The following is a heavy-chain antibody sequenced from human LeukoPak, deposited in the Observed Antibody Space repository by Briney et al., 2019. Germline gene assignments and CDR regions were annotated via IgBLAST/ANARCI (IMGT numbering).Heavy chain of an antibody. CDR3: ARGGIFGVVIIHFDY. CDR1: GFTFSSYG. J-gene: IGHJ4*02. V-gene: IGHV3-21*01. CDR2: ISSSSSYI. D-gene: IGHD3-3*01. Sequence: GGSLRLSCAASGFTFSSYGMNWVRQAPGKGLEWVSSISSSSSYIYYADSVKGRFTISRDNAKNSLYLQMNSLRAEDTAVYYCARGGIFGVVIIHFDYWGQGTLVTVSS.